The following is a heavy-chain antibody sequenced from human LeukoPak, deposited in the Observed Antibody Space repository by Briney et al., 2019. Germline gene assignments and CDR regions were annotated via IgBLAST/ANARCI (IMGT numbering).Heavy chain of an antibody. CDR2: IYYSGST. J-gene: IGHJ4*02. CDR3: ARDRGDGYNAVWYFDY. V-gene: IGHV4-59*01. CDR1: GGSISSYY. Sequence: SETLSLTCTVSGGSISSYYWSWIRQPPGKGLEWIGYIYYSGSTNYNPSLKSRVTISVDTSKNQFSLKLSSVTAADTAVYYCARDRGDGYNAVWYFDYWGQGTLVTVSS. D-gene: IGHD5-24*01.